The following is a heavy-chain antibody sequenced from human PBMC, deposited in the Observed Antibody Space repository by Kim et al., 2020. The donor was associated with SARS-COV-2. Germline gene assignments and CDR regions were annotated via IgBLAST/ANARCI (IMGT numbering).Heavy chain of an antibody. CDR1: GFTFRSYT. J-gene: IGHJ4*02. D-gene: IGHD6-6*01. V-gene: IGHV3-21*01. CDR2: ISSSSSYL. CDR3: ARESGLYSMSSSDYFDY. Sequence: GGSLRLSCAASGFTFRSYTMNWVRQAPGTGLEWVSSISSSSSYLYYAGSVKGRFTISRDNAKSSLYLQMNSLRAEDTAVYCCARESGLYSMSSSDYFDYWGQGTLVTVSS.